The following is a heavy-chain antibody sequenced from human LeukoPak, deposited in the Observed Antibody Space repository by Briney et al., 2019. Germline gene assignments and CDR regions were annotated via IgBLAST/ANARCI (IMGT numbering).Heavy chain of an antibody. V-gene: IGHV3-33*08. CDR2: IWYDGSKK. J-gene: IGHJ6*02. CDR3: ARADTPYSYYYYGMDV. Sequence: PPGGSLRLSCAASGFTFSSYAMSWVRQAPGKGLEWVAVIWYDGSKKYYADSVKGRFTISRDNSKNTLYLQMNSLRAEDTAVYYCARADTPYSYYYYGMDVWGQGTTVTVSS. D-gene: IGHD2-2*02. CDR1: GFTFSSYA.